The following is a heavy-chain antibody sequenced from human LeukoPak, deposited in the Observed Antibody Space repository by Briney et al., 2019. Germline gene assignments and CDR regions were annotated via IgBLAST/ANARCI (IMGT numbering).Heavy chain of an antibody. CDR3: ARDPSRYYCDSSGYYSPKSFDY. CDR2: ISYDGSNK. CDR1: GFTFSSYA. Sequence: GGSLRLSCAASGFTFSSYAMHWVRQAPGKGLEWVAVISYDGSNKYYADSVKGRFTISRDNSKNTLYLQMNSLRAEDTAVYYCARDPSRYYCDSSGYYSPKSFDYWGQGTLVTVSS. J-gene: IGHJ4*02. V-gene: IGHV3-30-3*01. D-gene: IGHD3-22*01.